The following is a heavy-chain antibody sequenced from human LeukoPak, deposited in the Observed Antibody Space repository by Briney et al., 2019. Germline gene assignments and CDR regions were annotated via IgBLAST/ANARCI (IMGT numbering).Heavy chain of an antibody. V-gene: IGHV3-30-3*01. J-gene: IGHJ6*02. Sequence: PGRSLRLSCAASGFTFSSYAMHWARQAPGKGLEWVAVISYDGSNKYYADSVKGRFTISRDNSKNTLYLQMNSLRAEDTAVYYCAREHCSSTSCYVGYYYYGMDVWGQGTTVTVSS. CDR3: AREHCSSTSCYVGYYYYGMDV. CDR2: ISYDGSNK. CDR1: GFTFSSYA. D-gene: IGHD2-2*01.